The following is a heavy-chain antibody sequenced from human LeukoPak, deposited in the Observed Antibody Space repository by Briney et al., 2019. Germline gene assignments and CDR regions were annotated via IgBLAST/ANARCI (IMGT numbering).Heavy chain of an antibody. CDR1: GYTFTGYY. V-gene: IGHV1-2*02. Sequence: ASVKVSCKASGYTFTGYYMHWVRQAPGQGLEWMGWINPNSGGTNYAQKFQGRVTMTRDTSISTAYMELSRLRSDDTAVYYCARGKSSGWYGPLYYYMDVWGKGTTVTISS. CDR3: ARGKSSGWYGPLYYYMDV. D-gene: IGHD6-19*01. CDR2: INPNSGGT. J-gene: IGHJ6*03.